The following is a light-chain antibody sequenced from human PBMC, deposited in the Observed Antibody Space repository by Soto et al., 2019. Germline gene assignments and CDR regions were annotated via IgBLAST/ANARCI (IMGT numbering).Light chain of an antibody. Sequence: QSVLTQPPSASGTPGQRVTISCSGSSSNIGSNYVYWYQQLPGTAPKLLIYRNNQRPSGVPDRFSGSNSGTSASLAISGLRSEDEADYYCAAWDDSLSGVVFGGGTQLTVL. J-gene: IGLJ2*01. CDR1: SSNIGSNY. V-gene: IGLV1-47*01. CDR2: RNN. CDR3: AAWDDSLSGVV.